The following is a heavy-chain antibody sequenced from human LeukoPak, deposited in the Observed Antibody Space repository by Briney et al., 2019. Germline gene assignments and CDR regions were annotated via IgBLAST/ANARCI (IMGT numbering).Heavy chain of an antibody. CDR3: ARHKSGIDWFDP. J-gene: IGHJ5*02. D-gene: IGHD1-14*01. CDR2: ICYTGNT. V-gene: IGHV4-30-2*03. Sequence: SETLSLTCAVSGGSISSGGYSWSWIRQPPGKGLECVGVICYTGNTYYNPSLKSRVTISVDTSKNQFSLRLSSVTAADTAVYYCARHKSGIDWFDPWGQGTLVTVSS. CDR1: GGSISSGGYS.